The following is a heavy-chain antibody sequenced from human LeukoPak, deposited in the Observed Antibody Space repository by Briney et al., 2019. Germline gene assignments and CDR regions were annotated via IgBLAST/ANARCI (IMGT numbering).Heavy chain of an antibody. V-gene: IGHV3-21*01. D-gene: IGHD3-22*01. CDR3: ARVPLTYYYDSSGYYYFDY. J-gene: IGHJ4*02. Sequence: PGGSLRLSCAASGFTFSSYSMNWVRQAPGKGLEWVSSISSSSSYIYYADSVKGRFTISRDNAKNSLYLQMNSLRAEDTAVYYCARVPLTYYYDSSGYYYFDYWGQGTLVTVSS. CDR1: GFTFSSYS. CDR2: ISSSSSYI.